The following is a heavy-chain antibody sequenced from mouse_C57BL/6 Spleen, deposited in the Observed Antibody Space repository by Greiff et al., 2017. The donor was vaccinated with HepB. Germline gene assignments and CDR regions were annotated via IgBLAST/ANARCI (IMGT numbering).Heavy chain of an antibody. CDR3: ARYYSKAYYAMDY. CDR1: GYAFSSSW. Sequence: QVQLQQSGPELVKPGASVKISCKASGYAFSSSWMNWVKQRPGKGLEWIGRIYPGDGDTNYNGKFKGKATLTADKSSSTAYMQLSSLTSEDSAVYFGARYYSKAYYAMDYWGQGTSVTVSS. V-gene: IGHV1-82*01. D-gene: IGHD2-5*01. CDR2: IYPGDGDT. J-gene: IGHJ4*01.